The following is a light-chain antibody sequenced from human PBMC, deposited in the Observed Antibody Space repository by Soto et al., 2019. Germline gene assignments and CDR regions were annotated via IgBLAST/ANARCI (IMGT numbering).Light chain of an antibody. Sequence: EIVMTQSPATLSVSPGERATLSCRASQSVSSNLAWYQQKPGQAPRLLIHGASTRATGILARFSGSGSGTEFTLTISSLQSEDSAVYYCQQYNKWPRTFGQGTKVAIK. V-gene: IGKV3-15*01. CDR2: GAS. J-gene: IGKJ1*01. CDR1: QSVSSN. CDR3: QQYNKWPRT.